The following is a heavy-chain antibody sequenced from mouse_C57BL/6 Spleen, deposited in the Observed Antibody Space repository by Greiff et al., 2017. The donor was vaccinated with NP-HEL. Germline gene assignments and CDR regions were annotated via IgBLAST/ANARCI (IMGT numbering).Heavy chain of an antibody. CDR1: GYTFTDYN. D-gene: IGHD1-1*01. V-gene: IGHV1-18*01. J-gene: IGHJ4*01. CDR3: ARSDTTVVATDYAMDY. CDR2: INPNNGGT. Sequence: SGPELVKPGASVKIPCKASGYTFTDYNMDWVKQSHGKSLEWIGDINPNNGGTIYNQKFKGKATLTVDKSSSTAYMELRSLTSEDTAVYYCARSDTTVVATDYAMDYWGQGTSVTVSS.